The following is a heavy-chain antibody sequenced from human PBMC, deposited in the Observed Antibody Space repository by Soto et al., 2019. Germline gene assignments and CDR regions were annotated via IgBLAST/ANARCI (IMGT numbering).Heavy chain of an antibody. V-gene: IGHV3-7*04. D-gene: IGHD6-13*01. Sequence: PGGSLRLSCAASGFTFSRYCMSWFRQAPGKGLEWVANIKQDGSEKYYVDSVKGRFTISRDNAKNSLYLQMNSLRAEDTAVYYCARDLSSSWYNGAWGQGTLVTVSS. CDR2: IKQDGSEK. CDR3: ARDLSSSWYNGA. CDR1: GFTFSRYC. J-gene: IGHJ5*02.